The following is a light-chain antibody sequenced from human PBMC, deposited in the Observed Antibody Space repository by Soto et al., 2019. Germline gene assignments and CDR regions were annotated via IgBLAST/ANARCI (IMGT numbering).Light chain of an antibody. CDR3: QQYYSYPIT. CDR1: QGISSH. Sequence: AIRITQYPSSPTATQGERVTITCRASQGISSHLAWYQQKPGKAPKLLIYAASTLQSGGPSRFSGSGSGTDFTLTISCLQSEDFATYYCQQYYSYPITFGQGTRLE. CDR2: AAS. J-gene: IGKJ5*01. V-gene: IGKV1-8*01.